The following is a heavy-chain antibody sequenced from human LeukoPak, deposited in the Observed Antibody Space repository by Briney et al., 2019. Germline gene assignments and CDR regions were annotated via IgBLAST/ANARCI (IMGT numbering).Heavy chain of an antibody. CDR3: VKGGSSGWYLRVYFDY. CDR2: ISSNGGGT. Sequence: PGGSLRLSCSASGFTFSSYAIHWVRQAPGKGLEYVSAISSNGGGTYYADSVKGRFTISRDNSKNTLYLQMSSLRAEDTAVYYYVKGGSSGWYLRVYFDYWGQGTLVTVSS. D-gene: IGHD6-19*01. CDR1: GFTFSSYA. J-gene: IGHJ4*02. V-gene: IGHV3-64D*06.